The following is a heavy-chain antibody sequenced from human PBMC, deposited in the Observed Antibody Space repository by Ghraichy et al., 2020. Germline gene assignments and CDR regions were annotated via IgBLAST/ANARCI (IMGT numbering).Heavy chain of an antibody. D-gene: IGHD2-15*01. CDR1: GGSISSGSYY. CDR2: IYYSGST. J-gene: IGHJ4*02. V-gene: IGHV4-61*01. Sequence: SETLSLTCTVSGGSISSGSYYWSWIRQPPGKGLEWIGYIYYSGSTNYNPSLKSRVTISVDTSKNQFSLKLSSVTAADTAVYYCARGGDCSGGSCYSRLDYWGQGSLVTVSS. CDR3: ARGGDCSGGSCYSRLDY.